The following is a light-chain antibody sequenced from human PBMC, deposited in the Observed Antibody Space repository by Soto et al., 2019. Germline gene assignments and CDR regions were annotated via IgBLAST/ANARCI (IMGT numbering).Light chain of an antibody. Sequence: DIVMTQSPDSLAVSLGERATINCKSSQSVLYSSNNKNYLAWYQQKPGQPPKLLIYWASTRESGVPDPFSGSGSGTDFTLAISSLQAEDVAVYYCQQYYNTPQHFGQGTKVEIK. CDR1: QSVLYSSNNKNY. CDR3: QQYYNTPQH. V-gene: IGKV4-1*01. CDR2: WAS. J-gene: IGKJ1*01.